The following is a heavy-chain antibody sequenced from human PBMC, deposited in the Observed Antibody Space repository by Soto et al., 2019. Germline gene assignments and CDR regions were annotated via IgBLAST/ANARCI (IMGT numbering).Heavy chain of an antibody. CDR3: SRAPYYDISSDYDDNWFDP. J-gene: IGHJ5*02. CDR1: GGSISSSSYY. CDR2: IYYSGST. Sequence: PSETLSLTCTVSGGSISSSSYYWGWIRQPPGKGLEWIGCIYYSGSTNYNPSLKSRVTISVDTSRNQFSLKLSSVTAADTAVYYCSRAPYYDISSDYDDNWFDPWGQGTLVTVSS. D-gene: IGHD3-3*01. V-gene: IGHV4-39*07.